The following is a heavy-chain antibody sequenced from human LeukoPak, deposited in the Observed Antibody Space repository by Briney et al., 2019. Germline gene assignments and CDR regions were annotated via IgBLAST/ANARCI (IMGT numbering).Heavy chain of an antibody. D-gene: IGHD3-10*01. CDR3: YGWFGETHSPRFDY. V-gene: IGHV1-69*02. J-gene: IGHJ4*02. CDR1: GGTFSSYT. CDR2: IIPVLGIA. Sequence: SVKVSCKASGGTFSSYTISWVRQAPGQGLEWMGRIIPVLGIANYAQKFQGRVTITADKSTSTAYMELSSLRSEDTAVYYCYGWFGETHSPRFDYWGQGTLVTVSS.